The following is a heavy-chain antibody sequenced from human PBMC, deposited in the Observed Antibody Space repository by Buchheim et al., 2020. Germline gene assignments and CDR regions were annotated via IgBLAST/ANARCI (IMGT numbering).Heavy chain of an antibody. CDR2: ISSSTSTI. D-gene: IGHD3-22*01. CDR3: ARDPRDNNGYYAGYFDL. J-gene: IGHJ2*01. V-gene: IGHV3-48*01. Sequence: VQLVESGGGVVQPGRSLRLSCAASGFTFTTYSMNWVRQAPGKGLEWVSYISSSTSTIYYADSVNGRFTISRDNAKNSLYLQVNSLRAEDTAVYYCARDPRDNNGYYAGYFDLWGRGSL. CDR1: GFTFTTYS.